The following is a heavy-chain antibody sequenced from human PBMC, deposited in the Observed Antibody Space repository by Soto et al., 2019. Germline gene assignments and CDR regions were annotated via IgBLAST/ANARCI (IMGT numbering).Heavy chain of an antibody. J-gene: IGHJ6*03. CDR1: GFTFSSYS. D-gene: IGHD2-15*01. Sequence: GGSLRLSCAASGFTFSSYSMNWVRQAPGKGLEWVSSISSSSSYIYYADSVKGRFTISRDNAKNSLYLQMNSLRAEDTAVYYCATYCSGGSCYSLKNPYYYNYYMDVWGKGTTVTVSS. CDR2: ISSSSSYI. V-gene: IGHV3-21*01. CDR3: ATYCSGGSCYSLKNPYYYNYYMDV.